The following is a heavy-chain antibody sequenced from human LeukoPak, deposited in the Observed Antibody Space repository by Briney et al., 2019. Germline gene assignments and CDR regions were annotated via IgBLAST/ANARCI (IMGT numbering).Heavy chain of an antibody. Sequence: SETLSLTCTVFGGSISSYYWSWIRQPPGKGLEWIGYIYYSGSTNYNPSLKSRVTISVDTSKNQFSLKLSSVTAADTAVYYCARKGVYYDILTGYLNWFDPWGQGTLVTVSS. CDR2: IYYSGST. V-gene: IGHV4-59*12. CDR3: ARKGVYYDILTGYLNWFDP. J-gene: IGHJ5*02. D-gene: IGHD3-9*01. CDR1: GGSISSYY.